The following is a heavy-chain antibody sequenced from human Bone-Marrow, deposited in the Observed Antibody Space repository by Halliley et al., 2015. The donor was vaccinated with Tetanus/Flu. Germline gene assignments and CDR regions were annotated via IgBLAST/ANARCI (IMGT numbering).Heavy chain of an antibody. CDR2: ISADNGHT. Sequence: WMGWISADNGHTNSAQTLQGRVTMTTDTSTSTAYSELRSLRSDDPAVYYCARISGASRGSFDIWGQGTMVTVSS. CDR3: ARISGASRGSFDI. V-gene: IGHV1-18*01. D-gene: IGHD5-12*01. J-gene: IGHJ3*02.